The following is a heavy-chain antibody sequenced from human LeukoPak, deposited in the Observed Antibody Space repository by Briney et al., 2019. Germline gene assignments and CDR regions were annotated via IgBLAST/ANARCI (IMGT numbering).Heavy chain of an antibody. CDR3: ARDHWIDY. Sequence: GRSLRLSCAASGFTFSSYAMHWVRQAPGKGLEWVAVISYDGSNKYYADSVKGRFTISRDNSKNTLYLQMNSLRAEDTAVYYCARDHWIDYWGQGTLVTVSS. CDR1: GFTFSSYA. V-gene: IGHV3-30-3*01. CDR2: ISYDGSNK. D-gene: IGHD1-1*01. J-gene: IGHJ4*02.